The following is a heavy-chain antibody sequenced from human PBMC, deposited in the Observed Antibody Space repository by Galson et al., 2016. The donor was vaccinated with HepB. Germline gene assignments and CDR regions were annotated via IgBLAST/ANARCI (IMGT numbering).Heavy chain of an antibody. Sequence: SLRLSCAVSGLTFSSYAMSWVRQAPGKGLEWVSSISSSDGSTYYADSVKGRFTVSRDISKNTLYLQMNSLRAEDTAVYFCAKGGLSSGWADYWGQGTLVTVSS. D-gene: IGHD6-19*01. CDR3: AKGGLSSGWADY. CDR1: GLTFSSYA. J-gene: IGHJ4*02. CDR2: ISSSDGST. V-gene: IGHV3-23*01.